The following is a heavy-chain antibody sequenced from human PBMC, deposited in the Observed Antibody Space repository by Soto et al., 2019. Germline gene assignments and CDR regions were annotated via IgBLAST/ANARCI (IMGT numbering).Heavy chain of an antibody. Sequence: PSEALSLSCTVSGGTISSGGYYWSWIRQHPGKGLVWIGSIYYSESTYYNPSRKSRVTILVDTSKNQFSLKLSSVTAANTAVSYCARVGGYCTNGVCLYGMDVWGQGTTVTVSS. CDR1: GGTISSGGYY. CDR3: ARVGGYCTNGVCLYGMDV. CDR2: IYYSEST. J-gene: IGHJ6*02. V-gene: IGHV4-31*03. D-gene: IGHD2-8*01.